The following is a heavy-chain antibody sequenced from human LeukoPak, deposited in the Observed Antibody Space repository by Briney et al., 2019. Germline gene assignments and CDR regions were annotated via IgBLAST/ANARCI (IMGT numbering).Heavy chain of an antibody. Sequence: PSETLSLTCTVSGGSISSYYWSWIRQPPGKGLEWIGYIYYSGSTNYNPSLKSRVTISVDTSKNQFSLKLSSVTAADTAVYYCARGYFSSGLDYWGQGTLVTVSS. D-gene: IGHD6-19*01. CDR2: IYYSGST. V-gene: IGHV4-59*01. CDR1: GGSISSYY. CDR3: ARGYFSSGLDY. J-gene: IGHJ4*02.